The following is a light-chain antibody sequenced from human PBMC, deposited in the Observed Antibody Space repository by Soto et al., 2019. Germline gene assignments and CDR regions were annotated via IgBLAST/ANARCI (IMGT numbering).Light chain of an antibody. CDR3: AAWDDSLNVPV. V-gene: IGLV1-44*01. CDR2: SNN. J-gene: IGLJ3*02. Sequence: QSVLTQPPSASVTPGQRGTISCSGSNSNIGSNTVDWYQQLPGTAPKLLIYSNNQRPSGVPDQFSGSKSGTSASLAISGLQSEDEADYYCAAWDDSLNVPVFGGGTKLTVL. CDR1: NSNIGSNT.